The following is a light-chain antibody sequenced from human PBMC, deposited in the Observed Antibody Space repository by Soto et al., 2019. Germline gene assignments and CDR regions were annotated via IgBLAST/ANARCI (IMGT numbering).Light chain of an antibody. CDR1: SSNIGSSH. CDR3: AAWDDSLSGRV. J-gene: IGLJ3*02. CDR2: RNN. Sequence: QSVLTQPPSASGTPGQRVTISCSGSSSNIGSSHVYWYQQLPGTAPKLLISRNNQRPSGVPDRFSGSKSDTSASLAISGLRSEDEADYYCAAWDDSLSGRVFGGGTKLTVL. V-gene: IGLV1-47*01.